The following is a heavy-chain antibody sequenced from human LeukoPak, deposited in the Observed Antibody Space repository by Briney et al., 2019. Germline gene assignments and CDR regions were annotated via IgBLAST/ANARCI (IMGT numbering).Heavy chain of an antibody. CDR3: VTGNSGYEYFDY. V-gene: IGHV1-46*01. CDR1: GYTFTSYY. J-gene: IGHJ4*02. CDR2: INPSGGST. Sequence: ASVKVSCKASGYTFTSYYMHWVRQAPGHGLEWVGIINPSGGSTTYAQKFQGRVTMTRDTSTSTVYMELSSLTSEDTAVYYCVTGNSGYEYFDYWGQGTLVTVSS. D-gene: IGHD5-12*01.